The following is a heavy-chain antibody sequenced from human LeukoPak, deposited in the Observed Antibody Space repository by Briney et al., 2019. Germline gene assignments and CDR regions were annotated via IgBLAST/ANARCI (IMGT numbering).Heavy chain of an antibody. Sequence: ASVKVSRKASVYTFTNYDINWVRQATGQGLEWMGWMNPNSGNTGYAQKFQGRVTITRNTSISTAYMVLSRLRSDDTAVYYCVRRGAQNAFDIWGQGTMVTVSS. J-gene: IGHJ3*02. CDR2: MNPNSGNT. V-gene: IGHV1-8*03. CDR3: VRRGAQNAFDI. CDR1: VYTFTNYD. D-gene: IGHD3-16*01.